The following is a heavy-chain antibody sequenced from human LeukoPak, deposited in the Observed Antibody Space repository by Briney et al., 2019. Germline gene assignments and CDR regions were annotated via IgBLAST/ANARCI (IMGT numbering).Heavy chain of an antibody. Sequence: QPGGSLRLSCAASGFSVSSNYRNWVRQAPGKGLEWVAAIYTGGTTYYADSVKGRFTISRDNSKNTLYLQMTSLRAEDSAVYFCARDKLGSGYSSDFDYWGQGTLVTVSS. CDR3: ARDKLGSGYSSDFDY. CDR2: IYTGGTT. CDR1: GFSVSSNY. J-gene: IGHJ4*02. D-gene: IGHD6-19*01. V-gene: IGHV3-66*02.